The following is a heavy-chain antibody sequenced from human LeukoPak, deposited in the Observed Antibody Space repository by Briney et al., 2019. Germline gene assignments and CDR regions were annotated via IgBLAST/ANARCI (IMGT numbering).Heavy chain of an antibody. CDR3: ARGPNYVWGSYRYFDY. D-gene: IGHD3-16*02. CDR2: IYYSGST. Sequence: SETLSLTCTVSGASISTGDYYWSWIRQPPGKGLEWIGYIYYSGSTSYNPSLKSRVTISVDTSKNQFSLKLSSVPAADTAVYYCARGPNYVWGSYRYFDYWGQGTLVTVAS. CDR1: GASISTGDYY. V-gene: IGHV4-30-4*01. J-gene: IGHJ4*02.